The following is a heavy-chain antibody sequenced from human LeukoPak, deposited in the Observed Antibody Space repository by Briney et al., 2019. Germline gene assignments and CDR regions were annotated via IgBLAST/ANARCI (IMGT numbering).Heavy chain of an antibody. V-gene: IGHV3-30-3*01. Sequence: GRSLRLSCAASGFTFSSYAMHWVRQAPGKGLEWVAVISYDGSNKYYADSVKGRFTISRDNAKNSLYLQMNSLRVEDTAVYYCARGRGTEDYTQHSFDIWGQGTVVTVSS. CDR2: ISYDGSNK. J-gene: IGHJ3*02. CDR3: ARGRGTEDYTQHSFDI. D-gene: IGHD4-11*01. CDR1: GFTFSSYA.